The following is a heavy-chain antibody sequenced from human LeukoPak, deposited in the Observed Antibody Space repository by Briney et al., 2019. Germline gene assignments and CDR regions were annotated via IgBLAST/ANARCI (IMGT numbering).Heavy chain of an antibody. CDR3: ARDLRPITMVRGVIQY. Sequence: ASVKVSCKASGYTFTSYGISWVRQAPGQGLEWMGWINPNSGGTNYAQKFQGRVTMTRDTSISTAYMELSRLRSDDTAVYYCARDLRPITMVRGVIQYWGQGTLVTVSS. D-gene: IGHD3-10*01. V-gene: IGHV1-2*02. J-gene: IGHJ4*02. CDR2: INPNSGGT. CDR1: GYTFTSYG.